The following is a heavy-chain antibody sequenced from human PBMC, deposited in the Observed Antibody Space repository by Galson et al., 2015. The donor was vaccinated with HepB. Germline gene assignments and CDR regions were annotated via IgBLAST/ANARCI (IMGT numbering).Heavy chain of an antibody. CDR1: GYSFTSYW. Sequence: QSGAEVKKPGESLKISCKGSGYSFTSYWIGWVRQMPGKGLEWMGIIYPGDSDTRYSPSFQGQVTISADKSISTVYLQWSSLKASDTAMYYCASSTMRGYCSGGSCYQQFDYWGQGTLVTVSS. CDR2: IYPGDSDT. J-gene: IGHJ4*02. D-gene: IGHD2-15*01. V-gene: IGHV5-51*01. CDR3: ASSTMRGYCSGGSCYQQFDY.